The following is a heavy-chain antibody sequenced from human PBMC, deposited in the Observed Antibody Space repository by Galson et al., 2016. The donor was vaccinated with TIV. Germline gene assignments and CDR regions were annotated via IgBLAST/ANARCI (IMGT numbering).Heavy chain of an antibody. Sequence: SVKVSCKASGYIFTNYYFHWVRQAPGQGLEWMGVIDPSSGGTTYAQKFQARLIMTTDTSTTTVYMDLSSLKSGDTAVYYCTRDLGRLRDYWGQGTLVTVSS. J-gene: IGHJ4*02. CDR3: TRDLGRLRDY. V-gene: IGHV1-46*01. D-gene: IGHD1-26*01. CDR1: GYIFTNYY. CDR2: IDPSSGGT.